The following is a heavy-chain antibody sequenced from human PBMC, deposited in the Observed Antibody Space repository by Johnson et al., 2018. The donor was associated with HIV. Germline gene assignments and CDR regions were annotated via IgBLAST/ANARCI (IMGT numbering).Heavy chain of an antibody. Sequence: VQLVESGGGLVQPGGSLRLSCAASGFTFSSYGMSWVRQAPGKGLEWVSGVTGTGGDTYYAESVKGRFTISRDNSKNTLYLQMNKLGAEDTAVYFCASQVRGLRLGVDAFDIWGQGTMVTVSS. V-gene: IGHV3-23*04. CDR1: GFTFSSYG. CDR2: VTGTGGDT. D-gene: IGHD3-16*01. CDR3: ASQVRGLRLGVDAFDI. J-gene: IGHJ3*02.